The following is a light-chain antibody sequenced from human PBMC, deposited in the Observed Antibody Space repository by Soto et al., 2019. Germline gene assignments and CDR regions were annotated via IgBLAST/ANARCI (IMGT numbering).Light chain of an antibody. CDR1: SSDVGGYNY. CDR3: SSYTASSTLVV. Sequence: QSALTQPASVSGSPGQSITISCTGTSSDVGGYNYVSWYQQHPGKAPKLMIYDVSNRPSGVSNRISGSKSGNTASLTISGLQAEDEADYSCSSYTASSTLVVFGTGTKLTVL. J-gene: IGLJ1*01. V-gene: IGLV2-14*01. CDR2: DVS.